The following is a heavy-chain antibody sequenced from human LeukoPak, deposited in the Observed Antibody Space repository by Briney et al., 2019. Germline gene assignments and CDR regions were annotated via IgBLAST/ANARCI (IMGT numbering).Heavy chain of an antibody. Sequence: SETLSLTCTVSGGSISSYYWSWIRQPPGKGLEWIGYTYYSGSTNYNPSLKSRVTISVDTSKNQFSLKLSSVTAADTAVYYCARDISTDYDFWSGYSPIRGWFDPWGQGTLVTVSS. V-gene: IGHV4-59*01. CDR1: GGSISSYY. J-gene: IGHJ5*02. CDR2: TYYSGST. D-gene: IGHD3-3*01. CDR3: ARDISTDYDFWSGYSPIRGWFDP.